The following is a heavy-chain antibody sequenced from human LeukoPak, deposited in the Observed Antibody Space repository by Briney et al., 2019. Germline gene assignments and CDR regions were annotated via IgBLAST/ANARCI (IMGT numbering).Heavy chain of an antibody. V-gene: IGHV4-59*01. J-gene: IGHJ4*02. CDR1: GGSISSYY. CDR3: ARAYDSSGYYLSYFDY. CDR2: IYYSGST. Sequence: PSETLSLTCTVSGGSISSYYWSLIRQPPGKGLEWIGNIYYSGSTNYNPSLKSRVTISVDTSKNQFSLKLSSVTAADTAAYYCARAYDSSGYYLSYFDYWGQGTLVTVSS. D-gene: IGHD3-22*01.